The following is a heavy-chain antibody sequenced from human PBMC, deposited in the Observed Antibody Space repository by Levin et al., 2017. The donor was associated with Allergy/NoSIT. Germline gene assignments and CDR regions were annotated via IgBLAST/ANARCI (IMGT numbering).Heavy chain of an antibody. Sequence: PSETLSLTCAVYGGSFSGYYWSWIRQPPGKGLEWIGEINHSGSTNYNPSLKSRVTISVDTSKNQFSLKLSSVTAADTAVYYCARTGTRSYYYYMDVWGKGTTVTVSS. V-gene: IGHV4-34*01. CDR1: GGSFSGYY. CDR3: ARTGTRSYYYYMDV. J-gene: IGHJ6*03. CDR2: INHSGST. D-gene: IGHD1-7*01.